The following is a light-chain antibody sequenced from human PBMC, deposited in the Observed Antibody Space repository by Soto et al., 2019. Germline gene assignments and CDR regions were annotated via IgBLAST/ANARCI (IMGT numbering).Light chain of an antibody. V-gene: IGKV3-20*01. CDR3: QQYGSSTLT. J-gene: IGKJ4*01. CDR1: QSVSSSY. Sequence: EIVLTQSPATLSVSPGERAPLSCRASQSVSSSYLAWYQQKPGQAPRLLIYGASSRATGIPDRFSGSGSGTDFTLTISRLEPEDFAVYYCQQYGSSTLTFGGGTKVDIK. CDR2: GAS.